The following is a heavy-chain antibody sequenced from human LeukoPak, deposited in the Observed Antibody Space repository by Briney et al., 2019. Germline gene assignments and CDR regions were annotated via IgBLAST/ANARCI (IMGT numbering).Heavy chain of an antibody. V-gene: IGHV3-21*06. J-gene: IGHJ4*02. CDR2: ISGRSDYI. D-gene: IGHD6-13*01. CDR3: ARGLSSSWRTFDY. CDR1: GFTFSTYS. Sequence: PGGSLRLSCAASGFTFSTYSMTWVRQAPGKGLEWVSSISGRSDYIYYADSVKGRFTISRGNAKNSLYLQMNSLRAEDTAVYYCARGLSSSWRTFDYWGQGTLVTVSS.